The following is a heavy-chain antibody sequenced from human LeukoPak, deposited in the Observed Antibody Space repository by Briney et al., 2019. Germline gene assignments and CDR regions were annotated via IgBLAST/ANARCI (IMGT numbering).Heavy chain of an antibody. J-gene: IGHJ4*02. CDR3: ARGRITMVRGAMTYYFDY. V-gene: IGHV4-34*01. CDR2: INHSGST. D-gene: IGHD3-10*01. CDR1: GVSFSGYY. Sequence: SETLSLTCAVYGVSFSGYYWSWLRQPPGKGLEWIGEINHSGSTNYNPSLKSRVTISVDTSKNQFSLKLSSVTAADTAVYYCARGRITMVRGAMTYYFDYWGQGTLVTVSS.